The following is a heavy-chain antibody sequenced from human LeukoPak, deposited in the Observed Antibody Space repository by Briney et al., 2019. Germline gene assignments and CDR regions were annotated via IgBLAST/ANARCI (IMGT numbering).Heavy chain of an antibody. J-gene: IGHJ4*02. Sequence: PGGSLRLSCAASGFTFSSYGMHWVRQAPGKGLEWVAVISYDGSNKYYADSVKGRFTISRDNSKNTLYLQMNSLRAEDTAVYYCAKDPRRLWGVTTTLYFDYWGQGTLVTVSS. CDR2: ISYDGSNK. CDR1: GFTFSSYG. V-gene: IGHV3-30*18. CDR3: AKDPRRLWGVTTTLYFDY. D-gene: IGHD4-17*01.